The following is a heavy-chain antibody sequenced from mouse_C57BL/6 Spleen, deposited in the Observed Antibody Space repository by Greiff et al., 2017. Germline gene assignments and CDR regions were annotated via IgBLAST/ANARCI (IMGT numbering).Heavy chain of an antibody. V-gene: IGHV1-69*01. CDR3: ARYYGSSYEYFDV. Sequence: QVQLQQSGAELVMPGASVKLSCKASGYTFTSYWMHWVKQRPGQGLEWIGEIDPSDSYTNYNQKFKGKSTLTVDKSSSTAYMQLSSLTSEDSAVYYCARYYGSSYEYFDVWGTGTTVTVSS. D-gene: IGHD1-1*01. J-gene: IGHJ1*03. CDR1: GYTFTSYW. CDR2: IDPSDSYT.